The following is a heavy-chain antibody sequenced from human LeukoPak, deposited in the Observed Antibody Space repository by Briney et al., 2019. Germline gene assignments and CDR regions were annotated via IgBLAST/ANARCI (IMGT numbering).Heavy chain of an antibody. D-gene: IGHD6-19*01. CDR3: PPHGYSSGWSYRFDYYYGMDV. Sequence: GGSLRLSCAASGFTVSSNYMSWVRQAPGKGLEWVSVIYSGGSTYYADSVKGRFTISRDNSKNTLYLQMNSLRAEDTAVYYCPPHGYSSGWSYRFDYYYGMDVWAKGTTVTVPP. J-gene: IGHJ6*04. V-gene: IGHV3-53*01. CDR2: IYSGGST. CDR1: GFTVSSNY.